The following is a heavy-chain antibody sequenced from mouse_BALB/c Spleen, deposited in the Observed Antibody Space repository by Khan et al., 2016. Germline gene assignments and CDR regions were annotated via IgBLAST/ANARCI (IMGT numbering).Heavy chain of an antibody. J-gene: IGHJ4*01. CDR3: NACDYNAMDY. CDR2: IDPENGDT. CDR1: GFNIKDYY. Sequence: VQLQQPGAELVRSGASVKLSCTASGFNIKDYYMHWVKQRPEQGLEWIGWIDPENGDTEYAPKFQGKATMTADTSSNTAYLQLSSLTSEDTAFYYCNACDYNAMDYWGQGTSVTVSS. V-gene: IGHV14-4*02.